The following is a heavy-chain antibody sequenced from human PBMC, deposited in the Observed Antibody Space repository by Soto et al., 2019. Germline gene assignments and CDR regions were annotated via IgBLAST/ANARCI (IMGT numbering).Heavy chain of an antibody. CDR1: GGSISSSSYY. D-gene: IGHD3-10*01. V-gene: IGHV4-39*01. J-gene: IGHJ4*02. Sequence: SETLSLTCTVSGGSISSSSYYWGWIRQPPGKGLEWIGSIYYSGSTYYNPSLKSRVTISVDTSKNQFSLKLSSVTAADTAVYYCARLAYYGSGSRYKGRDYWGQRTLVTVSS. CDR2: IYYSGST. CDR3: ARLAYYGSGSRYKGRDY.